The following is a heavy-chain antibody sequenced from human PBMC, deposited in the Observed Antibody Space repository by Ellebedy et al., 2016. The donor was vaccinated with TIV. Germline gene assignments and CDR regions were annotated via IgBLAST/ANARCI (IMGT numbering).Heavy chain of an antibody. CDR2: IYPGDSDT. V-gene: IGHV5-51*01. CDR1: GYSFTNYW. J-gene: IGHJ4*02. Sequence: GEPLKISXKGSGYSFTNYWIGWVRQMPGKGLEWMGVIYPGDSDTRYSPSFQGQVTISADKSISTAYLQWSSLRASDSAMYYCSRQVAVTGTDYWGQGTLVTVSS. CDR3: SRQVAVTGTDY. D-gene: IGHD6-19*01.